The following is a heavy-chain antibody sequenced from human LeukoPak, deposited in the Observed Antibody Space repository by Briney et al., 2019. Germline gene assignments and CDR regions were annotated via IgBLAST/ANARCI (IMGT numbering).Heavy chain of an antibody. Sequence: ASVKVSCKASGNTFTDYYMNWMRQTPGQGLEWMGWINPNSGDTILAQKFEGRVIMTRDTSINTAYLELTRLTSDDTAVYYCASEVDPGYYFVYWGQGTLVTVSS. CDR1: GNTFTDYY. CDR2: INPNSGDT. CDR3: ASEVDPGYYFVY. V-gene: IGHV1-2*02. J-gene: IGHJ4*02.